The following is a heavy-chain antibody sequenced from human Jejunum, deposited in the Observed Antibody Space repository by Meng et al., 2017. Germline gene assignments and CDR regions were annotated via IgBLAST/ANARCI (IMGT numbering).Heavy chain of an antibody. CDR1: GGSISDYY. D-gene: IGHD4-11*01. Sequence: QVKLQQWGAGLLKPSMTLPRTCAVYGGSISDYYWTWIRQPPGKGLEWIGEINDSGSTNYKPSLKSRVTITVDTSKSQFYLRVSSVTAADTAVYYCARGNEYSNYGADFWGQGTLVTVSS. CDR3: ARGNEYSNYGADF. V-gene: IGHV4-34*01. CDR2: INDSGST. J-gene: IGHJ4*02.